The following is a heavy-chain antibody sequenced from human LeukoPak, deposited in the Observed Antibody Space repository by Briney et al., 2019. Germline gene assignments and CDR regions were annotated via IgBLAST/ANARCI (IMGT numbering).Heavy chain of an antibody. D-gene: IGHD6-13*01. CDR2: IYYSGST. CDR3: ARHGYSSSFDY. Sequence: SETLSLTCTVSGGSISNYYWSWIRQPPGKGLEWIGYIYYSGSTNYNPSLKSRVTISVDTSKNQFSLKLSSVTAADTAVYYCARHGYSSSFDYWGQGTLVTVSS. J-gene: IGHJ4*02. CDR1: GGSISNYY. V-gene: IGHV4-59*08.